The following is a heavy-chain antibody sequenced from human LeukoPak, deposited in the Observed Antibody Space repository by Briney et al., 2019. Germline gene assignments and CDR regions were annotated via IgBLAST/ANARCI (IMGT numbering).Heavy chain of an antibody. D-gene: IGHD2-2*01. CDR3: AREGYCSSTSCHSANGQADY. J-gene: IGHJ4*02. V-gene: IGHV4-34*01. Sequence: SETLSLTCAVYGGSFSGYYWSWLRQPPGKGLEWIGEINHSGSTNYNPSLKSRVTISVDTSKNQFSLKLSSVTAADTAVYYCAREGYCSSTSCHSANGQADYWGQGTLVTVSS. CDR1: GGSFSGYY. CDR2: INHSGST.